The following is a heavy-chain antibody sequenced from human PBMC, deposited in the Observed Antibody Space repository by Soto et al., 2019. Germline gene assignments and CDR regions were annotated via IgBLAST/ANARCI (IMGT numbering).Heavy chain of an antibody. D-gene: IGHD3-22*01. V-gene: IGHV3-33*01. J-gene: IGHJ3*02. CDR2: VWFDGTKK. CDR3: ARKYYYDSDAFDM. Sequence: QVQLVASGGGVVQPGRSLRLSCLASGFTFNIYGMHWVRQAPGKGLEWVAVVWFDGTKKYYADSVKGRFTVSRDNSKNTLYLQMNSLRAEDTAVYYCARKYYYDSDAFDMWGQGTMVTVSS. CDR1: GFTFNIYG.